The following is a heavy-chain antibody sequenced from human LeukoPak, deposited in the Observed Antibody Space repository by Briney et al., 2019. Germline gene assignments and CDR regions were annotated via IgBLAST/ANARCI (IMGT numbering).Heavy chain of an antibody. V-gene: IGHV3-30*02. CDR2: IWYDGSNK. CDR1: GFTFSSYG. J-gene: IGHJ4*02. CDR3: AKGPLRLGELSLND. D-gene: IGHD3-16*02. Sequence: GGSLRLSCAASGFTFSSYGMHWVRQAPGKGLEWVAVIWYDGSNKYYADSVKGRFTISRDNSKNTLYLQMNSLRAEDTAVYYCAKGPLRLGELSLNDWGQGTLVTVSS.